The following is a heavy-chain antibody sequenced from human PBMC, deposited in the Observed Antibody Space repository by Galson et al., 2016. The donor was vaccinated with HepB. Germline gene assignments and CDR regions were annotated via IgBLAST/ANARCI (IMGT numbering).Heavy chain of an antibody. J-gene: IGHJ4*02. CDR3: AKRHEYCPAVGCSVDY. D-gene: IGHD2/OR15-2a*01. CDR2: DSMDGRRK. Sequence: SLRLSCAASGFTFSNYGMHWVRQAPGKGLEWVAADSMDGRRKFYADSVKGRFTISRDNSNNMLFLQMSGLRADDTGVYYCAKRHEYCPAVGCSVDYWGQGTLVSVSS. CDR1: GFTFSNYG. V-gene: IGHV3-30*18.